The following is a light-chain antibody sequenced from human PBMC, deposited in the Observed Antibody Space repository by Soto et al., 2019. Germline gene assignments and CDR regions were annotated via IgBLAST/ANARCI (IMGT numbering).Light chain of an antibody. CDR1: QSVSSY. J-gene: IGKJ1*01. V-gene: IGKV3-15*01. CDR2: GAS. CDR3: QQYNNWPLT. Sequence: EIVLTQSPVTLSLSPGERATLSCRASQSVSSYLAWYQQKPGQAPRLLIYGASTRTTGIPARFSGGGSGTDFSLIIGSLQSEDFAVYYCQQYNNWPLTFGQGTKVDIK.